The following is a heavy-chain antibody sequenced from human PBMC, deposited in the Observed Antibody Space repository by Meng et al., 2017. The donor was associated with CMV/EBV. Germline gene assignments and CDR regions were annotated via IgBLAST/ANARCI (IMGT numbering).Heavy chain of an antibody. CDR1: GGTFSSYA. CDR2: IIPIFGTA. CDR3: ARDERQQLVRDYYYNYGMDV. D-gene: IGHD6-13*01. Sequence: SVKVSCKASGGTFSSYAISWVRQAPGQGLEWMGGIIPIFGTANYAQKFQGRVTITTDESTSTAYMELSSLRSEDTAVYYCARDERQQLVRDYYYNYGMDVWGQGTTVTVSS. V-gene: IGHV1-69*05. J-gene: IGHJ6*02.